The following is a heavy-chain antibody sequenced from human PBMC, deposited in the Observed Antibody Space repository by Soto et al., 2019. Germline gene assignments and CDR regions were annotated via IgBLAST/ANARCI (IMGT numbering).Heavy chain of an antibody. CDR3: ARDRGSYDHDAFDI. V-gene: IGHV1-2*04. J-gene: IGHJ3*02. Sequence: ASVKLSCKASGYTFTGYYMHCVRQAPGQGLEWMGWINPNSGGTNYAQKFQGWVTMTRDTSISTAYMELSRLRSDDTAVYYCARDRGSYDHDAFDIWGQGTTVTVS. D-gene: IGHD1-26*01. CDR1: GYTFTGYY. CDR2: INPNSGGT.